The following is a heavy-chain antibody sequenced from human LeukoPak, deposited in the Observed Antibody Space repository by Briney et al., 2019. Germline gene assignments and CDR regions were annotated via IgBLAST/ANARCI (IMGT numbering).Heavy chain of an antibody. V-gene: IGHV3-30-3*01. Sequence: GGSLRLSCAASGFTFSSYAMHWVRQAPGKGLEWVAVISYDGSNKYYADSVKGRFTISRDNSKNTLYLQMNSLRAEDTAVYYCARVAQWELLMDYFDYWGQGTLVTVSS. CDR3: ARVAQWELLMDYFDY. D-gene: IGHD1-26*01. J-gene: IGHJ4*02. CDR1: GFTFSSYA. CDR2: ISYDGSNK.